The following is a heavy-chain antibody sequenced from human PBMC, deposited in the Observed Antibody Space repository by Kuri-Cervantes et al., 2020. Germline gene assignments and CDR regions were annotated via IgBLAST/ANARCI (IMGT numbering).Heavy chain of an antibody. Sequence: GSLKISCAASGFIFSDYYMSWVRQAPGKGLEWVSYISGSDTTMYYADSVKGRFTISRDNSKNTLYLQMNSLRAEDTAVYYCARGPLIVATINWFDPWGQGTLVTVSS. V-gene: IGHV3-11*01. CDR3: ARGPLIVATINWFDP. CDR2: ISGSDTTM. CDR1: GFIFSDYY. D-gene: IGHD5-12*01. J-gene: IGHJ5*02.